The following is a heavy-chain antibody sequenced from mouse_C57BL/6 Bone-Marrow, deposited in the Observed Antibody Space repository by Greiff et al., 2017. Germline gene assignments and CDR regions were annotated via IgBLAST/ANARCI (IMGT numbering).Heavy chain of an antibody. CDR1: GYTFTNYW. D-gene: IGHD1-1*01. V-gene: IGHV1-63*01. Sequence: QVQLQQSGAELVRPGTSVKMSCKASGYTFTNYWIGWAKQRPGHGLEWIGDIYPGGGYTNYNQKFKGKATLTVDTSSSTAYMQLSSLTSEDAAVYYCARSGYYGGLDYWGQGTTLTVSS. CDR3: ARSGYYGGLDY. J-gene: IGHJ2*01. CDR2: IYPGGGYT.